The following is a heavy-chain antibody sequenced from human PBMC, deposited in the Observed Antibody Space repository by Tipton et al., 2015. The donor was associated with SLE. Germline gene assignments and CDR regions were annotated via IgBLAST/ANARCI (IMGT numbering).Heavy chain of an antibody. CDR3: ARRATTLPGGTFWYFDL. J-gene: IGHJ2*01. CDR1: GGSISSYY. V-gene: IGHV4-59*01. Sequence: TLSLTCTVSGGSISSYYWSWIRQPPGKGLEWIGYIYYSGSTNYNPSLKSRVTISVDTSKNQFSLKLSSVTAADTAVYYCARRATTLPGGTFWYFDLWGRGTLVTVSS. CDR2: IYYSGST. D-gene: IGHD1-26*01.